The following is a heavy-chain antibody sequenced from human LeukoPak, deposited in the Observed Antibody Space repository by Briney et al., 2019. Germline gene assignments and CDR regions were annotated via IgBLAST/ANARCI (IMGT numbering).Heavy chain of an antibody. Sequence: GGSLRLSCAASGFAFSSYAISWVRQAPGKGLEWVSSISGSGGSTYYADSVKGRFTNSRDHFKNTLYLQMNSLRVEDTAVYYCAKDRGRYSYGSVDYWGQGTLVTVSS. V-gene: IGHV3-23*01. D-gene: IGHD5-12*01. CDR3: AKDRGRYSYGSVDY. CDR1: GFAFSSYA. J-gene: IGHJ4*02. CDR2: ISGSGGST.